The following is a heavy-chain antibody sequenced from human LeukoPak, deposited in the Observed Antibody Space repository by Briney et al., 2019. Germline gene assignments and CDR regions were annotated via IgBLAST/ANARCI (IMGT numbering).Heavy chain of an antibody. CDR3: ARRAYCSSTSCYPYYYMDV. Sequence: ASVKVSCKASGYTFTGYYMHWVRQAPGQGLEWMGWINPNSGGTNYAQKFQGRVTMTRDTSISTAYMELSRLRSDDTAVYYCARRAYCSSTSCYPYYYMDVWGKGTTVTVSS. CDR2: INPNSGGT. D-gene: IGHD2-2*01. CDR1: GYTFTGYY. J-gene: IGHJ6*03. V-gene: IGHV1-2*02.